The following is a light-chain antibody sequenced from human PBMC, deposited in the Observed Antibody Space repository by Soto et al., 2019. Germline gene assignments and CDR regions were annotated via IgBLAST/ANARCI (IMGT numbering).Light chain of an antibody. V-gene: IGLV2-8*01. Sequence: QSALAQPPSASGSPGQSVTISCTGTSSDVGGYNYVSWYQQHPGKAPKLMIYGVTKRPSGVPDRFSGSKSGNTASLTVSGLQAEGEAYYYCSSYAGSNNYVFGTGTKVTVL. J-gene: IGLJ1*01. CDR3: SSYAGSNNYV. CDR2: GVT. CDR1: SSDVGGYNY.